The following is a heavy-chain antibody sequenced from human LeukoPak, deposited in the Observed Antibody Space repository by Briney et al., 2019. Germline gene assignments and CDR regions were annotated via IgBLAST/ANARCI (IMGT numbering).Heavy chain of an antibody. Sequence: GGSLRLSCAASGFTFSSYWMHWVRQAPGKGLVWVSRIDTDGSSTIYADSVKGRFTISRDNAKNALYLQMNSLGAEDTAVYYCTRGYVGIDYWGQGTLVTVSS. J-gene: IGHJ4*02. CDR3: TRGYVGIDY. CDR1: GFTFSSYW. D-gene: IGHD5-12*01. V-gene: IGHV3-74*01. CDR2: IDTDGSST.